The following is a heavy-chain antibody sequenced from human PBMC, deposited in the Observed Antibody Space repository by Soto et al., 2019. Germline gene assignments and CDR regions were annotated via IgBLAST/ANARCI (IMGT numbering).Heavy chain of an antibody. Sequence: GGSLRLSCTASGFTFGDYSMSWFRQAPGKGLEWVSAISGSGGSTYYADSVKGRFTISRDNSKNTLYLQMNSLRAEDTAVYYCAKDPRKQLLHPVNFDYWGQGTLVTVSS. CDR2: ISGSGGST. D-gene: IGHD6-6*01. V-gene: IGHV3-23*01. CDR3: AKDPRKQLLHPVNFDY. CDR1: GFTFGDYS. J-gene: IGHJ4*02.